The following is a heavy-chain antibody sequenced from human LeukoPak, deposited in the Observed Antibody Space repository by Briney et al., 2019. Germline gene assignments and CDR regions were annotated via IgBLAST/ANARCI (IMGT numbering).Heavy chain of an antibody. Sequence: PGGSLRLSCVASGFTFSSDTMSWVRQAPGEELAWVSVISGTGDATHYAESVKGGFIISRDNSKNTVHLQMNSLTAGDTGVYYCEGGWSGKVGDYWGQGTLATVSS. CDR1: GFTFSSDT. D-gene: IGHD2-15*01. J-gene: IGHJ4*02. CDR2: ISGTGDAT. CDR3: EGGWSGKVGDY. V-gene: IGHV3-23*01.